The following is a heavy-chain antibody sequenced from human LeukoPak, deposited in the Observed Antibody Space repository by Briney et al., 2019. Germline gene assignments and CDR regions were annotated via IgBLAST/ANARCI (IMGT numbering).Heavy chain of an antibody. D-gene: IGHD3-10*01. J-gene: IGHJ5*02. Sequence: GGSLRLSCAASRFTFSSYEMNWVRQAPGKGLEWVSYISSSGSTVYYADSVKGRFSISRDNAKNSLYLQMNSLRAGDTAVYYCARRGPWFDPWGQGTLVTVSS. CDR3: ARRGPWFDP. V-gene: IGHV3-48*03. CDR2: ISSSGSTV. CDR1: RFTFSSYE.